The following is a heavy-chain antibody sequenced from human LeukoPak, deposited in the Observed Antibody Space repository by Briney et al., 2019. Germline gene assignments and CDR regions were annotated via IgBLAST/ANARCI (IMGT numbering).Heavy chain of an antibody. CDR3: ARGIGGGLHYFHS. D-gene: IGHD1-26*01. Sequence: PGGSLRLSCVGSGFTVSSSFMSWVRQAPGXXLEWVSNLYNDAFDSATHYADSVTGRFTIYRDNSQNTLYLQMNSLRAEDTAMYYCARGIGGGLHYFHSWGQGTPVTVSS. V-gene: IGHV3-53*01. J-gene: IGHJ4*02. CDR1: GFTVSSSF. CDR2: LYNDAFDSAT.